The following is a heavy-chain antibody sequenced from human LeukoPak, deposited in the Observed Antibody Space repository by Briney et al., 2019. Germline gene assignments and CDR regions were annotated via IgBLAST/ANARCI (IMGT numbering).Heavy chain of an antibody. D-gene: IGHD6-19*01. CDR1: GFTFTIFG. CDR2: ISSSGSTI. Sequence: PGGSLRLSCAASGFTFTIFGLNWVRQAPGKGPEWVSYISSSGSTIYYADSVKGRFTISRDNAKNSLYLQMNSLRAEDTAVYYCARARGSGGWYDLSYWGQGTLVTVSS. CDR3: ARARGSGGWYDLSY. V-gene: IGHV3-48*04. J-gene: IGHJ4*02.